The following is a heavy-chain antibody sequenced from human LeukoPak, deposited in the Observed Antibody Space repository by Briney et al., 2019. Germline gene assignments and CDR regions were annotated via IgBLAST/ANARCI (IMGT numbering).Heavy chain of an antibody. CDR1: GFSFSSHG. D-gene: IGHD2-2*01. J-gene: IGHJ4*02. CDR3: AHGSMYQLDY. Sequence: GGSLRLSCAASGFSFSSHGMSWVRQAPGKGLEWVSGIIGGAGGTYYADSVKGRFTISRDNVKNTLYLQMNSLRAEDTAVYYCAHGSMYQLDYWGQGTLDTVSS. CDR2: IIGGAGGT. V-gene: IGHV3-23*01.